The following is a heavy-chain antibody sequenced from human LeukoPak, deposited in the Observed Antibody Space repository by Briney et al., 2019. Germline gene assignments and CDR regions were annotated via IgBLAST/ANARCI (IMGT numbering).Heavy chain of an antibody. Sequence: PGPSLRLARAASGFTFGSYWMDSVRQPPGNWLEWLANIKQDGSKKFYVDSVKGRFSISKDNAKNSLYLQMNSLRAEDTAVYYCTRSKYYYDSWGQGTLVTVSS. CDR1: GFTFGSYW. CDR3: TRSKYYYDS. V-gene: IGHV3-7*01. J-gene: IGHJ4*02. CDR2: IKQDGSKK. D-gene: IGHD3-22*01.